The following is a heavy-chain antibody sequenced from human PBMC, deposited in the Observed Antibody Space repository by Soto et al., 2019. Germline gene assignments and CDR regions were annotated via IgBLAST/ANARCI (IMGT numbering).Heavy chain of an antibody. J-gene: IGHJ6*02. CDR2: IIPIFGTA. Sequence: SVKVSCKASGGTFSSYAISWVRQAPGQGLEWMGGIIPIFGTANYAQKFQGRVTITADESTSTAYMELSSLRSEDTAVYYCARGRGDPSLYYYYGMDVWGQGTPVTVYS. CDR3: ARGRGDPSLYYYYGMDV. D-gene: IGHD3-10*01. V-gene: IGHV1-69*13. CDR1: GGTFSSYA.